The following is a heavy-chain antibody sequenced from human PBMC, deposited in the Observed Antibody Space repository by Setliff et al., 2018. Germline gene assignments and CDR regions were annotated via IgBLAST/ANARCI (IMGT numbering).Heavy chain of an antibody. CDR3: ARDPASPAAAGGWFDP. CDR1: GASISSYY. V-gene: IGHV4-4*07. CDR2: IFARGSM. D-gene: IGHD6-13*01. Sequence: SETLSLTCTVSGASISSYYWIWIRQPAGKALEWLGHIFARGSMNYNPSLRSRITISQDRSENQFSLTLSSVTAADTAVYYCARDPASPAAAGGWFDPWGQGTLVTVSS. J-gene: IGHJ5*02.